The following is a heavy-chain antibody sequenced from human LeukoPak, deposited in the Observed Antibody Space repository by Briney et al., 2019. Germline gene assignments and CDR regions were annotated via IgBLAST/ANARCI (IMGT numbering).Heavy chain of an antibody. J-gene: IGHJ3*02. CDR1: GYTFTGHY. CDR3: ARSAAGTNDAFDI. V-gene: IGHV1-2*02. D-gene: IGHD6-13*01. Sequence: VKVSCKASGYTFTGHYMHWVRQAPGQGLEWMGWIYPKSGGTNYAQKLQGRVTMTTDTSTSTAYMELRSLRSDDTAVYYCARSAAGTNDAFDIWGQGTMVTVSS. CDR2: IYPKSGGT.